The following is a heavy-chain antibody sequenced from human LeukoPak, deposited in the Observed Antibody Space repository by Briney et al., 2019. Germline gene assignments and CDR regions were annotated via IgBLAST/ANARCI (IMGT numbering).Heavy chain of an antibody. D-gene: IGHD5-18*01. J-gene: IGHJ6*02. CDR2: ISSSGSTI. CDR3: ARDSYGVDYYYYGMDV. V-gene: IGHV3-11*01. Sequence: KPGGSLRLSCAASGFTFSDYYMSWIRQAPGKGLEWVSYISSSGSTIYYADSVKGRFTISRDNAKNSLYLQMNSLRAEDTAVYYCARDSYGVDYYYYGMDVWGQGTTVTVSS. CDR1: GFTFSDYY.